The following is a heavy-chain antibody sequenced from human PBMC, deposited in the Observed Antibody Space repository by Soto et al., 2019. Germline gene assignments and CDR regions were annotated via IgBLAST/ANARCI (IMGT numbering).Heavy chain of an antibody. Sequence: DVQVVESGGGLVQPGGSLRLSCAASGFTFSSYSMNWVRQAPGKGLEWISYITNGGTTIYYADSVKGRFTISRDNAKNSLYLHMNSLRDDDTAVYYCATPVVRFLEWTTDYWGQGTLFTVSS. CDR1: GFTFSSYS. J-gene: IGHJ4*02. D-gene: IGHD3-3*01. CDR2: ITNGGTTI. V-gene: IGHV3-48*02. CDR3: ATPVVRFLEWTTDY.